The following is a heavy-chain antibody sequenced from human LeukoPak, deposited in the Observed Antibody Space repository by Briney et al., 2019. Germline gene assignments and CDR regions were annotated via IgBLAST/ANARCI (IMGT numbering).Heavy chain of an antibody. CDR2: IYPNSGGT. V-gene: IGHV1-2*02. J-gene: IGHJ4*02. CDR1: GYTFTVYY. CDR3: ARVGLRDTTWLDY. Sequence: ASVKVSCKASGYTFTVYYLHWVRQAPGQGLEWMGWIYPNSGGTNFAQNFQGRVTMTMDTSVSTAYMELSRLRSDDTAVYFCARVGLRDTTWLDYWGQGTLVTVPS. D-gene: IGHD5-18*01.